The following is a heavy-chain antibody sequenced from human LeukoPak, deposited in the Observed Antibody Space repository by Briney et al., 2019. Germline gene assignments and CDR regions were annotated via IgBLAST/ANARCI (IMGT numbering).Heavy chain of an antibody. J-gene: IGHJ4*02. CDR2: ISYDGSNK. CDR3: AKGDYYDSSGYH. V-gene: IGHV3-30*04. D-gene: IGHD3-22*01. Sequence: GGSLRLSCAASGFTFSSYAMHWVRQAPGKGLEWVAVISYDGSNKYYADSVKGRFTISSDNSKNTLYLQMNSLRAEDTAVYYCAKGDYYDSSGYHWGQGTLVTVSS. CDR1: GFTFSSYA.